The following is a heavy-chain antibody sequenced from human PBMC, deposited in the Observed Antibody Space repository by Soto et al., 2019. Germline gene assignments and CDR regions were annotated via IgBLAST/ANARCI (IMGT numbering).Heavy chain of an antibody. CDR2: IRSKSDGATT. D-gene: IGHD5-18*01. CDR1: GFIFSNAW. J-gene: IGHJ4*02. CDR3: TKDIVDTPKVFGY. Sequence: GGSLRLSWAASGFIFSNAWISWVRQAPGKGLQWVCRIRSKSDGATTDYAAPVKGRFTISRDDSENMLYVQMSSLKSEDTAVYYCTKDIVDTPKVFGYWGQGTLVTVSS. V-gene: IGHV3-15*01.